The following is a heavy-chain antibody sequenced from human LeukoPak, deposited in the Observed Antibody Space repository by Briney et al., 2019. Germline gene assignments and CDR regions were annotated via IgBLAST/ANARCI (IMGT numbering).Heavy chain of an antibody. D-gene: IGHD1-26*01. V-gene: IGHV4-39*01. CDR3: ARTVGATCDY. CDR1: GGSISSSSYY. Sequence: PSGTLSLTCTVSGGSISSSSYYWGWIRQPPGKGLEWIGSIYYSGSTYYNPSLKSRVTISVDTSKNQFSLKLSSVTAADTAVYYCARTVGATCDYWGQGTLVTVSS. J-gene: IGHJ4*02. CDR2: IYYSGST.